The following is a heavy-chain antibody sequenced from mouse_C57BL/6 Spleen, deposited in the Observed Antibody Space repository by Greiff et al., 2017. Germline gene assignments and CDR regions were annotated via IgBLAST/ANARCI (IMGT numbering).Heavy chain of an antibody. D-gene: IGHD1-1*01. CDR1: GYAFSSYW. J-gene: IGHJ4*01. CDR2: FYPGAGDT. Sequence: VQLQQSGAELVKPGASVKISCKASGYAFSSYWMNWVKQRPGKGLEWIGQFYPGAGDTNYNGKFKGKATLTADKSSSTAYMQLSSLPSEDSAVYFCAREGYYYGSLYAMDYWGQGTSVTVSS. CDR3: AREGYYYGSLYAMDY. V-gene: IGHV1-80*01.